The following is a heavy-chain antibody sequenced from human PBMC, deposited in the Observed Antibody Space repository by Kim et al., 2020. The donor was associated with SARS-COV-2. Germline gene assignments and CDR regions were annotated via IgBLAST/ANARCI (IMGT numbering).Heavy chain of an antibody. Sequence: GGSLRLSCAASGFTFSDYGINWVRQAPGKGLEWVSCISSYSTYIYYADSVKGRFTISRDDAKNSLYLQMNSLRAEDTAVYYCARGWSSTTNCPGYWGQGTLVTVSS. CDR1: GFTFSDYG. CDR3: ARGWSSTTNCPGY. D-gene: IGHD2-2*01. CDR2: ISSYSTYI. V-gene: IGHV3-21*04. J-gene: IGHJ4*02.